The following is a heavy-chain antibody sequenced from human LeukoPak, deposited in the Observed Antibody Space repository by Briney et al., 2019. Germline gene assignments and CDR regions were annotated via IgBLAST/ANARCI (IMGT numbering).Heavy chain of an antibody. J-gene: IGHJ4*02. CDR2: ISYGSGDST. Sequence: GGSLRLSCAASGFTFSNYGMTWVRQAPDKGLEWVSVISYGSGDSTYYTDSVKGRFTISRDNSKNTVYLQMNSLRVEDTAVYYCAPRRIAAYWGQGTLVTVSS. CDR3: APRRIAAY. V-gene: IGHV3-23*01. CDR1: GFTFSNYG. D-gene: IGHD6-25*01.